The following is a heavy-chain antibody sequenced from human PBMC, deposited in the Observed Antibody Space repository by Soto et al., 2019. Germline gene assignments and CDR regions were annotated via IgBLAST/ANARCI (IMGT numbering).Heavy chain of an antibody. J-gene: IGHJ5*02. CDR3: AREDSSGYYLGNWFDP. V-gene: IGHV1-18*01. Sequence: ASVKVSCKASGYTFTSYGISWVRQAPGQGLEWMGWISAYNGNTNYAQKLQGRVTMTTDTSTSTAYMELRSLRSDDTAVYYCAREDSSGYYLGNWFDPWGQGTLVTVSS. CDR1: GYTFTSYG. D-gene: IGHD3-22*01. CDR2: ISAYNGNT.